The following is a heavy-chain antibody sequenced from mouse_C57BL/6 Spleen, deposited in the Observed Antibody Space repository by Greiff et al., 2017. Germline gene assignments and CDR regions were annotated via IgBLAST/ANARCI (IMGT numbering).Heavy chain of an antibody. CDR2: IDPSDSYT. CDR1: GYTFTSYW. CDR3: ARLVGRGKNYFDY. D-gene: IGHD1-1*02. Sequence: QVQLQQPGAELVRPGTSVKLSCKASGYTFTSYWMHWVKQRPGQGLEWIGVIDPSDSYTKYNQKFKGKATLTVDTSSSTAYMQLSSLTSEDSAVYYCARLVGRGKNYFDYWGQGTTLTVSS. V-gene: IGHV1-59*01. J-gene: IGHJ2*01.